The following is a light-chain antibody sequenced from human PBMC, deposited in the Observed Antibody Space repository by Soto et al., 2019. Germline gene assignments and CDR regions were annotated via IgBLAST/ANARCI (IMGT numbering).Light chain of an antibody. CDR2: KAS. Sequence: DIQMTQSPSTLSASVGDRVTITCRASQSISSWLAWYQQKPGKAPKRLIYKASTLESGIPSRFSGGGSGTEFTLTIRSLQPDDFATYSCQQYDIFSLTFGGGTKVEVK. V-gene: IGKV1-5*03. CDR1: QSISSW. CDR3: QQYDIFSLT. J-gene: IGKJ4*01.